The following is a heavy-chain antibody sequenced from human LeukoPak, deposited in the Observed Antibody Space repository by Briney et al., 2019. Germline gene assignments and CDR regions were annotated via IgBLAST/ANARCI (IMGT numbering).Heavy chain of an antibody. D-gene: IGHD1-20*01. CDR1: GFTFSNYM. J-gene: IGHJ4*02. CDR3: LRDLNWSLDQ. V-gene: IGHV3-74*01. CDR2: IKSDGITI. Sequence: GGSLRLSCAASGFTFSNYMMHWVRQAPGKGLVWVSRIKSDGITITYADSVKGRFTISRDSAKNTLYLQMNSLRAEDTAVYYCLRDLNWSLDQWGQGTLVTVSS.